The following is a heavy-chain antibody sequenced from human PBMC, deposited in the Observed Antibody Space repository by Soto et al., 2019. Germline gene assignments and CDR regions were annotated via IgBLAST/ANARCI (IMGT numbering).Heavy chain of an antibody. D-gene: IGHD6-19*01. CDR1: GYTFTSYA. CDR3: ARDLTVAVAGTGGYYYYYGMDV. V-gene: IGHV1-3*01. CDR2: INAGNGNT. Sequence: ASVKVSCKASGYTFTSYAMHWVRQAPGQRLEWMGWINAGNGNTKYSQKFQGRATITRDTSASTAYMELSSLRSEDTAVYYCARDLTVAVAGTGGYYYYYGMDVWGQGTTVTVSS. J-gene: IGHJ6*02.